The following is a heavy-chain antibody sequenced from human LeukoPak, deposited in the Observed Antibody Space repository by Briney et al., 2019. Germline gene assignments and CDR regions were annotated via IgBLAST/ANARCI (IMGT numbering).Heavy chain of an antibody. D-gene: IGHD3-22*01. CDR1: GYTFTGYY. J-gene: IGHJ5*02. V-gene: IGHV1-2*02. CDR3: ARESSHYYDSSGNWFDP. Sequence: ASVKVSCKASGYTFTGYYIHWVRQAPGQGLEWMGWINPNSGGTNYAQKFQGRVTITADESTSTAYMELSSLRSEDTAVYYCARESSHYYDSSGNWFDPWGQGTLVTVSS. CDR2: INPNSGGT.